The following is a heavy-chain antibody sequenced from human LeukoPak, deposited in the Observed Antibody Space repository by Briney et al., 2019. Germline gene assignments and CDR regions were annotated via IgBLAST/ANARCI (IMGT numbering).Heavy chain of an antibody. J-gene: IGHJ6*02. CDR3: AKRSKNPGYYYYYGMDV. D-gene: IGHD1-14*01. Sequence: PGGSLRLSCAASGFTFSSYAMHWVRQAPGKGLEWVAVISYDGSNKYYADSVKGRFTISRDNSKNTLYLQMNSLRAEDTAVYYCAKRSKNPGYYYYYGMDVWGQGTTVTVSS. CDR1: GFTFSSYA. CDR2: ISYDGSNK. V-gene: IGHV3-30-3*01.